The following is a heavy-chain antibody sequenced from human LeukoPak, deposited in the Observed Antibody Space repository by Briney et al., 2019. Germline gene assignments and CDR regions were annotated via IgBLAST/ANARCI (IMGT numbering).Heavy chain of an antibody. J-gene: IGHJ5*02. CDR1: GGSISSYY. V-gene: IGHV4-59*01. D-gene: IGHD3-9*01. CDR2: IYYSGST. CDR3: ARGRGYDILTGYYGGRYNWFDP. Sequence: SETLSLTCTVSGGSISSYYWSWIRQPPGKGLEWIDYIYYSGSTNYNPSLKSRVTISVDTSKNQFSLKLNSVTAADTAVYYCARGRGYDILTGYYGGRYNWFDPWGQGTLVTVSS.